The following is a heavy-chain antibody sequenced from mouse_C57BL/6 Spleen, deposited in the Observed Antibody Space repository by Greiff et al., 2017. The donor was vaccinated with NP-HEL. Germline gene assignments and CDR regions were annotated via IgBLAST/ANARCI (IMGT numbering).Heavy chain of an antibody. CDR1: GYAFSSSW. CDR3: ARRSPNLAWFAY. V-gene: IGHV1-82*01. CDR2: IYPGDGDT. J-gene: IGHJ3*01. Sequence: QVQLQQSGPELVKPGASVKISCKASGYAFSSSWMNWVKQRPGKGLEWIGRIYPGDGDTNYNGKFKGKATLTADKSSSTAYMQLSSLTSEDSAVYFCARRSPNLAWFAYWGQGTLVTVSA. D-gene: IGHD2-10*02.